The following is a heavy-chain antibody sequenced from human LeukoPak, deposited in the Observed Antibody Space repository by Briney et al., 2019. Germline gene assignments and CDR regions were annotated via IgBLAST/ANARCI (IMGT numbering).Heavy chain of an antibody. Sequence: SETLSLTCTVSSGSISTSNYYWGWVRQPPGKALEWIGNIFYTGSPYYSPSLKSRVTISVDTSKNQFSLKLSSMTAADTAVYYCARSMVRGVIDYWGQGTLVTVSS. J-gene: IGHJ4*02. CDR1: SGSISTSNYY. D-gene: IGHD3-10*01. V-gene: IGHV4-39*01. CDR3: ARSMVRGVIDY. CDR2: IFYTGSP.